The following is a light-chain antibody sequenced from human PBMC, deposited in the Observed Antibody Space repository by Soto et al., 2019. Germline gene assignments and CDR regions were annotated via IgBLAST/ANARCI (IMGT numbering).Light chain of an antibody. CDR1: QSVGSY. J-gene: IGKJ1*01. CDR3: QQYGSSPRT. CDR2: EGS. Sequence: EIVMTQSRATLSVSPGERVTLSCRARQSVGSYLGWYQQKPGQAPRLLIYEGSNRATGIPARFSGSGSGTDFTLTIRRLEPDDFAVYYCQQYGSSPRTFGQGTKVDNK. V-gene: IGKV3-20*01.